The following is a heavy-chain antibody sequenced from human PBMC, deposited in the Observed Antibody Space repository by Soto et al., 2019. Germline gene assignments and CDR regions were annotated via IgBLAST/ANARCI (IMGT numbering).Heavy chain of an antibody. Sequence: QVQLVESGGGVVQPGRSLRLSCAASGFTFSSYGMHWVRQAPGKGLEWVAVIWYDGSNKYYADSVKGRFTISRDNSKNTLYLQMNSRRAEDTAVYYCARDQRGWYSYGNGNDAFDIWGQGTMVTVSS. J-gene: IGHJ3*02. V-gene: IGHV3-33*01. CDR3: ARDQRGWYSYGNGNDAFDI. CDR2: IWYDGSNK. CDR1: GFTFSSYG. D-gene: IGHD5-18*01.